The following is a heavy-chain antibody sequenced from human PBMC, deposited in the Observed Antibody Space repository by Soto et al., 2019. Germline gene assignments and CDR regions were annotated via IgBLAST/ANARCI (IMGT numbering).Heavy chain of an antibody. V-gene: IGHV1-3*01. CDR3: ASGRIQLWLGFGGS. D-gene: IGHD5-18*01. CDR1: GYTFTSYA. CDR2: INAGNGNT. Sequence: QVQLVQSGAEVKKPGASVKVSCKASGYTFTSYAMNWVRQAPGQRLEWMGWINAGNGNTKYSQKFQGRVTITRDTPASTAYMELSSLRSDDTAVYYCASGRIQLWLGFGGSWGQGTLLTVSS. J-gene: IGHJ5*02.